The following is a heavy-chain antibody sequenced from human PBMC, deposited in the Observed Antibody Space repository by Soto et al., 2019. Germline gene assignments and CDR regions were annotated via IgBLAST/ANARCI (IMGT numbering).Heavy chain of an antibody. CDR1: GFTFSSCL. V-gene: IGHV3-74*01. CDR3: ARDRIAVAAIDS. CDR2: IISDGSGT. Sequence: GGSLRLSCAASGFTFSSCLMHWVRQVPGKGLMWVSRIISDGSGTSYADSVKGRFTISRDNARNTLYLQMNSLRAEDTAVYCCARDRIAVAAIDSWGQGTLVTVSS. J-gene: IGHJ4*02. D-gene: IGHD6-19*01.